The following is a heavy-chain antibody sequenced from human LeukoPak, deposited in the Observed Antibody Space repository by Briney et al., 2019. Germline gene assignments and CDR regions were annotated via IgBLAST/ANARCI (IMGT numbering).Heavy chain of an antibody. Sequence: GESLKISCKGSGYSFTSNWIGWVRQMPGKGLEWMGIIYTDDSDVRYSPSFQGQVTISADKSISTAYLQWSSLKASNTPMYSWARQGTTGYSFDSGGKEPRATASS. D-gene: IGHD1-14*01. CDR3: ARQGTTGYSFDS. V-gene: IGHV5-51*01. CDR2: IYTDDSDV. J-gene: IGHJ4*02. CDR1: GYSFTSNW.